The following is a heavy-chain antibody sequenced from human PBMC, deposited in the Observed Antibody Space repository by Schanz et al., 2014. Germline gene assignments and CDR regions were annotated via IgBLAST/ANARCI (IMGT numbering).Heavy chain of an antibody. CDR1: GFTFSDYF. J-gene: IGHJ5*02. CDR2: VSRSTPDI. Sequence: EQLVESGGGLVQPGGSLRLSCAASGFTFSDYFMAWIRQPPGRGLEWVSYVSRSTPDIYYADSVKGRFTMSRDNAKNSVFLQMNSLRAEDTAVYYGVRGRVLESWGQGTLVTVSS. V-gene: IGHV3-11*06. D-gene: IGHD1-1*01. CDR3: VRGRVLES.